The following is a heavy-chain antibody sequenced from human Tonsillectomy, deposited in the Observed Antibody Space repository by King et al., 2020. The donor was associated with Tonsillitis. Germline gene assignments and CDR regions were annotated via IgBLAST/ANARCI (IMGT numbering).Heavy chain of an antibody. CDR2: ISSSSSHT. J-gene: IGHJ4*02. D-gene: IGHD5-12*01. V-gene: IGHV3-11*05. Sequence: VQLVESGGGLVKRGGSLRLSCAASGFTFSYFYMTWTRQAPGKGLEWVSYISSSSSHTNYADSVKGRFTISRDNVKNSLYLQMISLRAEDTAVYYCARKNGAYDYDYWGQGTLVTVSS. CDR1: GFTFSYFY. CDR3: ARKNGAYDYDY.